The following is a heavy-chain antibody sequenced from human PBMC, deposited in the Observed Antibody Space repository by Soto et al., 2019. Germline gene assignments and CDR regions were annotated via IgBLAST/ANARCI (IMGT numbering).Heavy chain of an antibody. CDR2: INPNSGGT. J-gene: IGHJ4*02. CDR1: GGTFSSYA. V-gene: IGHV1-2*04. Sequence: ASVKVSCKASGGTFSSYAISWVRQAPGQGLEWMGWINPNSGGTNYAQKFQGWVTMTRDTSISTAYMELSRLRSDDTAVYYCASACRDGYNCLDYWGQGTLVTVSS. D-gene: IGHD5-12*01. CDR3: ASACRDGYNCLDY.